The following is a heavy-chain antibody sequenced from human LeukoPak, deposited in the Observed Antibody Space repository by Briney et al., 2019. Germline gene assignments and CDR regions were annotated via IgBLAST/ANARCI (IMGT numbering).Heavy chain of an antibody. CDR1: GYTFTSYG. D-gene: IGHD3-22*01. CDR3: ARRSNYYDNSGYYEGFYFDY. CDR2: ISAY. V-gene: IGHV1-18*01. Sequence: ASVKVSCKASGYTFTSYGISWVRQAPGQGLEWMGWISAYAQKFQGRVTMTTDTSTSTAYMELRSLRSDDTAVYYCARRSNYYDNSGYYEGFYFDYWGQGTLVTVSS. J-gene: IGHJ4*02.